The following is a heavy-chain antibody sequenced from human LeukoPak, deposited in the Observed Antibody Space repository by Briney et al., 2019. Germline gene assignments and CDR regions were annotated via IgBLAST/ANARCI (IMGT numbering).Heavy chain of an antibody. Sequence: PGGSLRLSCAASGFTFSSYNMNWVRQAPGKGLEWVSSISSGSSYIYYADSVKGRFTISRDNAKNSLYLQMNSLRAEDTALYYCARYGGNAFDVWGQGTVVTVSS. J-gene: IGHJ3*01. CDR2: ISSGSSYI. V-gene: IGHV3-21*01. D-gene: IGHD4/OR15-4a*01. CDR3: ARYGGNAFDV. CDR1: GFTFSSYN.